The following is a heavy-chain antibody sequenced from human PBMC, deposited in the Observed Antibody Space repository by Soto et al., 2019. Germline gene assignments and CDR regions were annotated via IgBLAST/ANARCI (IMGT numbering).Heavy chain of an antibody. CDR1: GYTFSSYA. CDR3: ETISSGPFDY. CDR2: ISGSGGST. J-gene: IGHJ4*02. V-gene: IGHV3-23*01. Sequence: RGSLRLSCAASGYTFSSYAMSWVRQAPGKGLEWVSAISGSGGSTYYADSVKGRFTISRDNSKSRLYLQMKSLRAKDTAVYYFETISSGPFDYWGQGTLVTVSS.